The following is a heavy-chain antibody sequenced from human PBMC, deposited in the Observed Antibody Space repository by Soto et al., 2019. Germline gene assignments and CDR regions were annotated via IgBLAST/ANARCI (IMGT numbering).Heavy chain of an antibody. V-gene: IGHV4-31*03. CDR2: IYYSGST. CDR3: ARITVASAEFFQH. CDR1: GGSISSGGYY. Sequence: SETLSLTCTVSGGSISSGGYYWSWIRQHPGKGLEWIGYIYYSGSTYYNPSLKSRVTISVDKSKNQFSLNLSSVTAADTAVYYCARITVASAEFFQHWGQGTLVTVSS. J-gene: IGHJ1*01. D-gene: IGHD1-20*01.